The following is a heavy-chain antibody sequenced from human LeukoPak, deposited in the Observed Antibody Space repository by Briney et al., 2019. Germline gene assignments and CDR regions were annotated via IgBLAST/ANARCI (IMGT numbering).Heavy chain of an antibody. CDR2: ISSSSSTI. Sequence: GGSLRLSWAASGFTFSSYSMNWVRQAPGKGLEWVSYISSSSSTIYYADSVKGRFTISRDNAKNSLYLQMNSLRAEDTAVYYCARDRRQRIAAAGRRVGYYFDYWGQGTLVTVSS. CDR1: GFTFSSYS. CDR3: ARDRRQRIAAAGRRVGYYFDY. J-gene: IGHJ4*02. D-gene: IGHD6-13*01. V-gene: IGHV3-48*04.